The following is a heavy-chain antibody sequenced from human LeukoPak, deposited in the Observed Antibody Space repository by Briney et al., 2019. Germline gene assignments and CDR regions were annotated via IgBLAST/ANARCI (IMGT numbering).Heavy chain of an antibody. D-gene: IGHD4-17*01. CDR3: ARLLRSTTTSALWYFDL. CDR2: IDYSGTT. CDR1: GGSISSDY. J-gene: IGHJ2*01. V-gene: IGHV4-59*08. Sequence: PSETLSLTCTVSGGSISSDYWSWIRQPPGKGLEWIGYIDYSGTTNSNPSLRSRVTISLDMSKSQFSLNLSSVTAADTAVYYCARLLRSTTTSALWYFDLWGRGILVTVSS.